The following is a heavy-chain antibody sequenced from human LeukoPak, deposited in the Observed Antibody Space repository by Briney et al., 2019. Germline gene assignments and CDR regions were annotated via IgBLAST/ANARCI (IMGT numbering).Heavy chain of an antibody. V-gene: IGHV3-23*01. J-gene: IGHJ4*02. Sequence: PGGSLRLSCVVSGFTFSTYGMHWVRQAPGKGLEWVSAISGSGGSTYYADSVKGRFTISRDNSKNTLYLQMNSLRAEDTAVYYCAKEGGYSSGWYEGVYFDYWGQGTLVTVSS. D-gene: IGHD6-19*01. CDR2: ISGSGGST. CDR3: AKEGGYSSGWYEGVYFDY. CDR1: GFTFSTYG.